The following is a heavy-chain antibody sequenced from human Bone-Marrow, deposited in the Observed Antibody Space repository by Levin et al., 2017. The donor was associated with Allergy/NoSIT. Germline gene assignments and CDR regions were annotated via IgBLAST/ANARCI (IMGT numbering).Heavy chain of an antibody. CDR3: ARPHCSSTSCFYYFDY. CDR1: GGSTSSDSW. CDR2: IYRSGSA. J-gene: IGHJ4*02. Sequence: SETLSLTCAVSGGSTSSDSWWTWVRQTPGKGLEWIADIYRSGSANYNPSLRGRLTISVDKSRNQFSLNLTSVTAADTAVYYCARPHCSSTSCFYYFDYWGQGTPVTVSS. D-gene: IGHD2-2*01. V-gene: IGHV4/OR15-8*01.